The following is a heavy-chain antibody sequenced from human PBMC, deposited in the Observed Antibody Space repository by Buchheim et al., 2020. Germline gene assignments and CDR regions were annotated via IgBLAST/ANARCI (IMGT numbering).Heavy chain of an antibody. CDR1: GYTFTGYY. J-gene: IGHJ4*02. Sequence: QVQLVQSGAEVKKPGASVKVSCKASGYTFTGYYMHWVRQAPGQGLEWMGWINPNSGGTNYAQKFQGRVTMTRYTAISSANMELSRLRSDDTAVYYCARAWLYGDPREIPPGDYWGQGTL. V-gene: IGHV1-2*02. D-gene: IGHD4-17*01. CDR2: INPNSGGT. CDR3: ARAWLYGDPREIPPGDY.